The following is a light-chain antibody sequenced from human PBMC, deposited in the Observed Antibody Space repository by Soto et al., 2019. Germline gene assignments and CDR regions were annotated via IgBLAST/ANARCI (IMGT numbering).Light chain of an antibody. J-gene: IGKJ4*01. CDR1: QSVSSY. CDR2: DAS. V-gene: IGKV3-11*01. CDR3: QQRSSCPS. Sequence: EIVLTQSTATLSLSPGERATLSCRASQSVSSYLVWYQQKPGQAPRLLIHDASNRATGTPARFSGSGSGTDMTLTISSLDAEDFADYCCQQRSSCPSFGGGTKVEIK.